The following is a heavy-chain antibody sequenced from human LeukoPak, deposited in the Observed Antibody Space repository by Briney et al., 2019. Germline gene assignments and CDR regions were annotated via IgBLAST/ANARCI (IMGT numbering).Heavy chain of an antibody. CDR2: IVVGSSNT. CDR1: GFTFTSSA. J-gene: IGHJ3*02. D-gene: IGHD5-24*01. CDR3: AAGRWLPLVAFDI. Sequence: ASVKVSCKASGFTFTSSAMQWVRQARGQRLEWIGWIVVGSSNTNYAQKFQERVTITRDMSTSTAYMELSSLRSEDTAVYYCAAGRWLPLVAFDIWGQGTMVTVSS. V-gene: IGHV1-58*02.